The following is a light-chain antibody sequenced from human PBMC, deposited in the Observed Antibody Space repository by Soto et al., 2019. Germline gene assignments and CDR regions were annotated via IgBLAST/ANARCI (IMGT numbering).Light chain of an antibody. J-gene: IGKJ2*01. Sequence: LVMTQSPATLSVSPGERATLSCRASQSISNNLAWYQQKPGQAPTLLIYDASTRVTGVPARFSGSGSGTDFTLTISSLQSEDFAVYYCQHHNTWPPYTFGQGTKLEMK. V-gene: IGKV3-15*01. CDR2: DAS. CDR1: QSISNN. CDR3: QHHNTWPPYT.